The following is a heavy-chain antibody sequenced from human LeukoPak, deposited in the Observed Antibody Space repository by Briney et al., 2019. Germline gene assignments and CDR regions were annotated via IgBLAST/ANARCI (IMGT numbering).Heavy chain of an antibody. CDR1: GFTFSSYA. V-gene: IGHV3-30-3*01. D-gene: IGHD1-26*01. Sequence: PGGSLRLSCAASGFTFSSYAMHWVRQAPGKGLEWVAVISYDGSNKYYADSVKGRFTISRDNSKNTLYLQMNSLRAEDTAVYYCAKVRVATFDYWGQGTLVTVSS. CDR3: AKVRVATFDY. J-gene: IGHJ4*02. CDR2: ISYDGSNK.